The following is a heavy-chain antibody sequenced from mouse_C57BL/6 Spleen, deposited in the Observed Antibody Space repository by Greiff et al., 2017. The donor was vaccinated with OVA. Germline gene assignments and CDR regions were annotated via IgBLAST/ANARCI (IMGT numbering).Heavy chain of an antibody. CDR1: GYSITSGYY. J-gene: IGHJ2*01. D-gene: IGHD4-1*01. Sequence: EVHLVESGPGLVKPSQSLSLTCSVTGYSITSGYYWNWIRQFPGNKLEWMGYISYDGSNNYNPSLKNRISITRDTSKNQFFLKLNSVTTEDTATYYCAREALNWDFDYWGQGTTLTVSS. V-gene: IGHV3-6*01. CDR2: ISYDGSN. CDR3: AREALNWDFDY.